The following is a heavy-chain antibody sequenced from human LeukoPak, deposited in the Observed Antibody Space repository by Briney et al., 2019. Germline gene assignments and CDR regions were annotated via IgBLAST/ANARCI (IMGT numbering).Heavy chain of an antibody. D-gene: IGHD2-2*01. CDR2: IYYNGRA. V-gene: IGHV4-59*01. J-gene: IGHJ4*02. CDR1: GGSLSSYY. CDR3: ARGYCSRTRCFDS. Sequence: SETLSLTCTVSGGSLSSYYGSWIRQPPGKGLDWIGYIYYNGRANYNPSLKSRVTISVDTSKNQFSLKLSSVTAADAAVYFCARGYCSRTRCFDSWGQGTLVTVSS.